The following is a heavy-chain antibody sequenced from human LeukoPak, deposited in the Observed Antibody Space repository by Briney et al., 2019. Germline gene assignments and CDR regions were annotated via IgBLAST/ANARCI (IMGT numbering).Heavy chain of an antibody. D-gene: IGHD3-10*02. CDR1: GYTFTSYG. J-gene: IGHJ3*02. Sequence: ASVKVSCKASGYTFTSYGISWVRQAPGQGLEWMGWISAYNGDTNYAPKFQGRVTMTTDTSSTTAYMELRSLRSDDTAMYYCVRDESVLDIWGQGTMVTASS. CDR3: VRDESVLDI. V-gene: IGHV1-18*01. CDR2: ISAYNGDT.